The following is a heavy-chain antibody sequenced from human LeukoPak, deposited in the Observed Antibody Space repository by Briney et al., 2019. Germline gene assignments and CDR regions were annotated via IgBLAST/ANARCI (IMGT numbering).Heavy chain of an antibody. J-gene: IGHJ6*04. CDR2: ISISGTTV. CDR1: GFTFSNYQ. Sequence: GGSLRLSCAASGFTFSNYQMNWVRQAPGKGLEWVSHISISGTTVYYADSVKGRFTISRDNAKKSLFLQMRSLRAEDTAVYYCAELGITMIGGVWGKGTTVTISS. CDR3: AELGITMIGGV. V-gene: IGHV3-48*03. D-gene: IGHD3-10*02.